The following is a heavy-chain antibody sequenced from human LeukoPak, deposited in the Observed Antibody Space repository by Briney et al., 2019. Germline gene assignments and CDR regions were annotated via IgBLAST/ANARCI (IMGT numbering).Heavy chain of an antibody. J-gene: IGHJ6*02. V-gene: IGHV1-8*01. CDR3: ARASLDVDTAMVYYYYGMDV. CDR2: MNPNSGNT. CDR1: GYTFTSYH. Sequence: ASVKVSCKASGYTFTSYHINWVRQAPGQGLEWMGWMNPNSGNTGYAQKFQGRVTMTRNTSISTAYMELSSLRSEDTAVYYCARASLDVDTAMVYYYYGMDVWGQGTTVTVSS. D-gene: IGHD5-18*01.